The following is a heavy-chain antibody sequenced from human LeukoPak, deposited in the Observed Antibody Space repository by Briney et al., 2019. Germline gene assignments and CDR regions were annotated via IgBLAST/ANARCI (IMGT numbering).Heavy chain of an antibody. Sequence: ASVKVSCKASGYTFTDYYMHWVRQAPGQGLEWMGWINPNSGGTNYAQKFQGRVTMTRDTSISTAYMELSRLRSDDTAVYYCARVGDGYKIDYFDYWGQGTLVTVSS. CDR3: ARVGDGYKIDYFDY. D-gene: IGHD5-24*01. J-gene: IGHJ4*02. V-gene: IGHV1-2*02. CDR2: INPNSGGT. CDR1: GYTFTDYY.